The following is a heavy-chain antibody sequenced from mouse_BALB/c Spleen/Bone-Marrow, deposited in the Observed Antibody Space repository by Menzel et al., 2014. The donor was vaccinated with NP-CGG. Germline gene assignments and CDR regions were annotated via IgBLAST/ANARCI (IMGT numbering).Heavy chain of an antibody. V-gene: IGHV1S29*02. J-gene: IGHJ4*01. D-gene: IGHD2-3*01. Sequence: EVQLQQSGPELVKPGASVKISCKASGYTFTDYNMHWVKQSHGKSLEWIGYIYPYSGGTGYSQKFKSKATLTVDNSSSTAYMELRSLTSEDSAVYYCARLDGYYVAMDYWGQGTSVTVSS. CDR2: IYPYSGGT. CDR3: ARLDGYYVAMDY. CDR1: GYTFTDYN.